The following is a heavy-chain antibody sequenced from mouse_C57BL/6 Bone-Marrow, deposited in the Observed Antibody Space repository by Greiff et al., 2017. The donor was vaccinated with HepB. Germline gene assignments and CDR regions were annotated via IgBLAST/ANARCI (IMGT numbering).Heavy chain of an antibody. CDR3: AISGSNYVAWFAY. V-gene: IGHV1-74*01. J-gene: IGHJ3*01. CDR2: IHPSDSDT. D-gene: IGHD2-5*01. Sequence: QLQQPGAELVKPGASVEVFCKASGYTFTSYWMPWVKQRPGQGLEWVGRIHPSDSDTNYNPKFKGKATLTVDTSSSTAYMQLSSLTSEDSAVYYCAISGSNYVAWFAYWGQGTLVTVSA. CDR1: GYTFTSYW.